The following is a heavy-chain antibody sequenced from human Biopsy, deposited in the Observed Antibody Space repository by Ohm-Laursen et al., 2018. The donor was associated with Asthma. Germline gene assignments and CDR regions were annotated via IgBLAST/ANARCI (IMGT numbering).Heavy chain of an antibody. J-gene: IGHJ4*02. CDR3: ARRRRSYDSSNYYLDQ. Sequence: PGTLSLTCDVSGGSISVSNWWSWVRQPPGRGLEWIGQIYHLGNANYNPSLKSRVTMSVDKSKNQFSLKLTSVTAADTAVYFCARRRRSYDSSNYYLDQWGQGTLVTVSS. CDR2: IYHLGNA. V-gene: IGHV4-4*01. D-gene: IGHD3-22*01. CDR1: GGSISVSNW.